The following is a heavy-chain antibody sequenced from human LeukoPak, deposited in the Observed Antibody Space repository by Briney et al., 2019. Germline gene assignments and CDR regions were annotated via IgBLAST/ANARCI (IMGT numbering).Heavy chain of an antibody. Sequence: SETLSLTCTVSGGSINNYYWNWIRQPPGKGLEWIGYIYYSGSTTYNPSLKSRVTISLDTSKSQFSLKLSSVTAADTAVYYCAREGGYFDWLLAPDYWGQGTLVTVSS. CDR1: GGSINNYY. V-gene: IGHV4-59*01. D-gene: IGHD3-9*01. J-gene: IGHJ4*02. CDR2: IYYSGST. CDR3: AREGGYFDWLLAPDY.